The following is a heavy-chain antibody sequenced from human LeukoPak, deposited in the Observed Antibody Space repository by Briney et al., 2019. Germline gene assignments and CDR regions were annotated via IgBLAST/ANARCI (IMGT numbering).Heavy chain of an antibody. CDR1: GYRFKNYG. J-gene: IGHJ3*01. CDR3: ARDDACGVDKCVLLGGLDV. D-gene: IGHD3-10*01. V-gene: IGHV1-18*01. CDR2: VNSDTGST. Sequence: ASVKVSCTASGYRFKNYGTSTVRQAPGQGLEWMGWVNSDTGSTVSAQAFQGRVALTTDTSKNTIHMELRSLTSDDTAVYFCARDDACGVDKCVLLGGLDVWGQGTTVIVSS.